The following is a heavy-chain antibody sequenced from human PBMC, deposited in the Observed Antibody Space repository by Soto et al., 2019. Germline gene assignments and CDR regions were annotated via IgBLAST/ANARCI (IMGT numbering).Heavy chain of an antibody. CDR3: AVRGIVVVPAAIFPSGFDP. CDR1: GGSISSSNW. Sequence: SETLSLTCAVSGGSISSSNWWSWVRQPPGKGLEWIGEIYHSGSTNYNPSLKSRVTISVDKSKNQFSLKLSSVTAADTAVYYCAVRGIVVVPAAIFPSGFDPWGQGTLVTVSS. CDR2: IYHSGST. D-gene: IGHD2-2*01. V-gene: IGHV4-4*02. J-gene: IGHJ5*02.